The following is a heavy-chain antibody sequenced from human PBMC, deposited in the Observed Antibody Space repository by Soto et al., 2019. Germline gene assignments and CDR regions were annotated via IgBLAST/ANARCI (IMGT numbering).Heavy chain of an antibody. CDR2: IFSDAER. V-gene: IGHV2-26*01. J-gene: IGHJ6*02. CDR3: VRMNAESYSSYYAMDV. D-gene: IGHD3-10*01. Sequence: ETLTLTCNVSGFSLTTGRMGVSWIRQPPGKALEWLAHIFSDAERSYSRSLQGRLTVSKVGSGSHVVLTMTNMDPVDTGTYFCVRMNAESYSSYYAMDVWGQGTTVTAP. CDR1: GFSLTTGRMG.